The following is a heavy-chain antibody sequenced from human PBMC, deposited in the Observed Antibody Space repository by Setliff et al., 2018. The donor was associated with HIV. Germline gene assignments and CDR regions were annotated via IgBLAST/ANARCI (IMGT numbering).Heavy chain of an antibody. J-gene: IGHJ3*02. Sequence: PGGSLRLSCAASGFTFSSYWMHWVRQAPGKGLVWVSRINGDGSSTTYADSVKGRFTISRDNAKNTLYLQMNSLRAEDTAVYYCARGGSYSHGAFDIWGQGTVVTV. CDR3: ARGGSYSHGAFDI. CDR1: GFTFSSYW. CDR2: INGDGSST. D-gene: IGHD1-26*01. V-gene: IGHV3-74*01.